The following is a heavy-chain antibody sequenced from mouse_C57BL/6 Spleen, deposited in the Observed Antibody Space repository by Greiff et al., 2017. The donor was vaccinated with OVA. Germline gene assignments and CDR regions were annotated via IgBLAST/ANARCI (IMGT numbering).Heavy chain of an antibody. D-gene: IGHD2-3*01. Sequence: EVKLMESGPELVKPGASVKISCKASGYTFTDYYMNWVKQSHGKSLEWIGDINPNNGGTSYNQKFKGKATLTVDKSSSTAYMELRSLTSEDSAVYYCARGDYDGYHGRVDYWGQGTTLTVSS. J-gene: IGHJ2*01. CDR2: INPNNGGT. CDR3: ARGDYDGYHGRVDY. CDR1: GYTFTDYY. V-gene: IGHV1-26*01.